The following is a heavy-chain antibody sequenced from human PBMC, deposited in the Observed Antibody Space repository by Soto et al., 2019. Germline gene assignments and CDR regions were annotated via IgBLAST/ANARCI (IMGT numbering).Heavy chain of an antibody. Sequence: PSETLSLTCTVSGGSVSSGSHYWSWIRQPPEKGLEYIGYIFYSGTTNYNPSLKSRVTISLDTSKSQFSLKRTAVTAADTAMYYCARWRHRWPRHFDLWGRGTLVTVSS. V-gene: IGHV4-61*01. CDR1: GGSVSSGSHY. J-gene: IGHJ2*01. D-gene: IGHD2-15*01. CDR2: IFYSGTT. CDR3: ARWRHRWPRHFDL.